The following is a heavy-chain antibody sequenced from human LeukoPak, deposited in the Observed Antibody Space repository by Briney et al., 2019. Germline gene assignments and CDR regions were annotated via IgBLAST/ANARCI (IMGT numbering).Heavy chain of an antibody. Sequence: GESLKISCKASGYSFTSYWIGWLRHMPREGLGLRGIIYPSDSDTRYSPSFQGQVTISADKSISTAYLQWSSLKASDTAMYYCARHGTPQSAGFDYWGQGTLVTVSS. V-gene: IGHV5-51*01. D-gene: IGHD6-13*01. J-gene: IGHJ4*02. CDR3: ARHGTPQSAGFDY. CDR1: GYSFTSYW. CDR2: IYPSDSDT.